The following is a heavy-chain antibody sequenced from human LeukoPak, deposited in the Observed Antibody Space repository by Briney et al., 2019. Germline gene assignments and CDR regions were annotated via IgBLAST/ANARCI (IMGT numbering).Heavy chain of an antibody. D-gene: IGHD2-15*01. CDR2: ISSSGSTI. V-gene: IGHV3-11*04. J-gene: IGHJ3*02. CDR3: VRGLLYCSGGSCYSGDAFDI. Sequence: KPGGSLRLSCAASGFTFSDYYMSWIRQAPGKGLEWVSYISSSGSTIYYADSVKGRFTISRDNAKNSLYLQMNSLRAEDTAVYYCVRGLLYCSGGSCYSGDAFDIWGQGTMVTVSS. CDR1: GFTFSDYY.